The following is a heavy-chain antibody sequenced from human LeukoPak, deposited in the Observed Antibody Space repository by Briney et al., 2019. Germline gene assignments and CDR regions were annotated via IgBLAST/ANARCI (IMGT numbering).Heavy chain of an antibody. D-gene: IGHD1-26*01. J-gene: IGHJ4*02. Sequence: PSETLSLTCAVYGGSFSGYYWSWIRQPPGKGLEWIGEINHSGSTNYNPSLKSRVTISVDTSKNQFSLKLSSVTAADTAVYYCAVVGATVDYWGQGTLVTVSS. CDR3: AVVGATVDY. CDR2: INHSGST. CDR1: GGSFSGYY. V-gene: IGHV4-34*01.